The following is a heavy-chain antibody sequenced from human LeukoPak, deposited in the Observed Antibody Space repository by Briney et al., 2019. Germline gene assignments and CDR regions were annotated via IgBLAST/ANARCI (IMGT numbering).Heavy chain of an antibody. V-gene: IGHV3-48*03. Sequence: PGGSLRLSCATSGFTFGYYEMNWVRQAPGKGLEWVSYISSSGSTIYYADSVKGRFTISRDNAKNSLYLQMNSLRAEDTAVYYCAELGITMIGGVWGKGTTVTISS. CDR3: AELGITMIGGV. CDR2: ISSSGSTI. D-gene: IGHD3-10*02. CDR1: GFTFGYYE. J-gene: IGHJ6*04.